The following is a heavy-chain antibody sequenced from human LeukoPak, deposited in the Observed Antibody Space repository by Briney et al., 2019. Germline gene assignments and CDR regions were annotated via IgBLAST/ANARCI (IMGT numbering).Heavy chain of an antibody. CDR2: IYYSGST. D-gene: IGHD1-26*01. V-gene: IGHV4-39*07. CDR3: ARRIVGATPFDY. CDR1: GGSISSSSYY. Sequence: SETLSLTYTVSGGSISSSSYYWGWIRQPPGKGLEWIGSIYYSGSTYYNPSLKSRVTISVDTSKNQFSLKLSSVTAADTAVYYCARRIVGATPFDYWGQGTLVTVSS. J-gene: IGHJ4*02.